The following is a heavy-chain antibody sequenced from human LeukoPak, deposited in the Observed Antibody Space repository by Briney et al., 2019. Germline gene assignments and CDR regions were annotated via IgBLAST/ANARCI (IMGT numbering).Heavy chain of an antibody. CDR1: GFVVSNNY. V-gene: IGHV3-53*01. CDR3: ATLYGGQRADGY. Sequence: GGSLRLSCAASGFVVSNNYMSWVRQAPGKGLEWVSSIYGGDATEYAGSVKGRFTISRDTSKNTLYLQMNSLRTDDTAVYYCATLYGGQRADGYWGQGTLVTVSS. D-gene: IGHD2-15*01. J-gene: IGHJ4*02. CDR2: IYGGDAT.